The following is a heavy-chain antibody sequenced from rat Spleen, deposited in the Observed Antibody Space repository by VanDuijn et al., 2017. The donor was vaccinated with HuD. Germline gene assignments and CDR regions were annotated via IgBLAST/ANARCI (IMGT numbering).Heavy chain of an antibody. J-gene: IGHJ2*01. CDR1: GFSLTRYN. Sequence: QVQLKESGPGLVKPSLTLSLTCTVSGFSLTRYNVHWFRQPPGKGLEWMGIMWSGGTTDYNSALKSRLSISRDTSKNQVFLKMNSLQSEDTTTYYCARDYYTDGYFDYWGQGVVVTVSS. CDR2: MWSGGTT. D-gene: IGHD1-1*01. CDR3: ARDYYTDGYFDY. V-gene: IGHV2-45*01.